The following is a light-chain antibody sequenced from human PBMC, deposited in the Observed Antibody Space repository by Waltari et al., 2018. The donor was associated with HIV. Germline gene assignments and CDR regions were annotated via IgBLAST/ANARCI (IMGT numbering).Light chain of an antibody. V-gene: IGLV1-44*01. Sequence: QSVLTQPPSASGTPGQRVTISCSGSSSNTGTNTVNWYQQLPATAPKFLTYNNNRRPSGVPDRFSGSKSGTSASLAISGLLSEDEADYSCAAWDDSFNGYFFGTGTKVTVL. CDR1: SSNTGTNT. CDR2: NNN. CDR3: AAWDDSFNGYF. J-gene: IGLJ1*01.